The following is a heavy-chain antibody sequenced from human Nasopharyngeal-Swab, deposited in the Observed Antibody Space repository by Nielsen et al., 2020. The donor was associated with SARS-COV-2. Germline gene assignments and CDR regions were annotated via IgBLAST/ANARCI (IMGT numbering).Heavy chain of an antibody. D-gene: IGHD2-15*01. CDR3: ARGYCSGGSCPPGYYGMDV. J-gene: IGHJ6*02. V-gene: IGHV3-72*01. CDR2: TRNKANSYTT. Sequence: WIRQPPGQGLEWVGRTRNKANSYTTEYAASVKGRFTISRDDSKNSLYLQMNSLKTEDTAVYYCARGYCSGGSCPPGYYGMDVWGQGTTVTVSS.